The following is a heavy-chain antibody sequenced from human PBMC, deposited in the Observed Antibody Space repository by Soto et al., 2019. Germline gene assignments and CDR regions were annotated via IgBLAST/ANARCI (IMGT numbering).Heavy chain of an antibody. Sequence: QVQLVQSGAEVTKPGSSVKVSCKASGGTFSSYAISWVRQAPGQGLEWMGGIIPTFGTANYAQKFQGRVTITADEATSTAYMELSSLSSEDTAVYYCARYDDSSGYSRFAFDIWGQGTMVTGSS. CDR2: IIPTFGTA. J-gene: IGHJ3*02. D-gene: IGHD3-22*01. V-gene: IGHV1-69*01. CDR3: ARYDDSSGYSRFAFDI. CDR1: GGTFSSYA.